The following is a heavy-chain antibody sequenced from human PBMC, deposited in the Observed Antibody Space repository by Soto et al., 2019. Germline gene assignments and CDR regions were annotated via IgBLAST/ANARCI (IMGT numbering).Heavy chain of an antibody. CDR3: ATQEVGGSYVYTFDP. Sequence: SETLSLTCTVSGGSISSSGYYWGWIRQPPGKGLEWIGSIYYSGSTYYNPSLKSRVTISVDTSKDQFSLKLSSVTAADTAVYYCATQEVGGSYVYTFDPWGQGTLVTVSS. CDR2: IYYSGST. CDR1: GGSISSSGYY. V-gene: IGHV4-39*01. J-gene: IGHJ5*02. D-gene: IGHD1-26*01.